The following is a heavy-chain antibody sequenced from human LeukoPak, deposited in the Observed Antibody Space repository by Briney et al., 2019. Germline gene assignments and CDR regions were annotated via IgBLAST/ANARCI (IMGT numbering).Heavy chain of an antibody. CDR1: GYTFTGYY. J-gene: IGHJ4*02. Sequence: GASVKVSCKASGYTFTGYYMHWVRQAPGQGLEWMGIINPSGGSTSYAQKFQGRVTMTRDTSTSTVYMELSSLRSEDTAVYYCARARRITIFGVVIYAGGSASSYFDYWGQGTLVTVSS. CDR3: ARARRITIFGVVIYAGGSASSYFDY. D-gene: IGHD3-3*01. CDR2: INPSGGST. V-gene: IGHV1-46*01.